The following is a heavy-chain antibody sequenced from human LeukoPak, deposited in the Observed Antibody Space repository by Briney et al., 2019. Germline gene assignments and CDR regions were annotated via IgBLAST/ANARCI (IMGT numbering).Heavy chain of an antibody. CDR3: VRDYHYYIDV. J-gene: IGHJ6*03. V-gene: IGHV3-74*01. CDR2: IYNDGSST. CDR1: GFTFSSYL. Sequence: GGSLRLSCVASGFTFSSYLMQWVRQTPGKGLVSVSYIYNDGSSTSYADSVKGRFTISRDNAKNTLYPQMNSLRAEDTAIYYCVRDYHYYIDVWGKGTTVIVSS.